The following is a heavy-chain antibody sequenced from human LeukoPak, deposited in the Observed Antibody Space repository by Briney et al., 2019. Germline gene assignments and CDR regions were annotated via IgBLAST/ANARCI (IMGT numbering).Heavy chain of an antibody. CDR2: INPSGGST. D-gene: IGHD2-21*01. Sequence: AAVKVSCKASGFTFTSYYMHWVRQAPGQGLEWMGIINPSGGSTSYPQKFQGRVTMTRDTSTSTVYMELSSLRSEDTAVYYCACVVRGAFDIWGQGTLVT. CDR3: ACVVRGAFDI. CDR1: GFTFTSYY. J-gene: IGHJ3*02. V-gene: IGHV1-46*03.